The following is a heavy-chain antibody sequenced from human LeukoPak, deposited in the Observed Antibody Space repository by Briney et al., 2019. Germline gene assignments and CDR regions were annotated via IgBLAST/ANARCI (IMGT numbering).Heavy chain of an antibody. V-gene: IGHV3-7*01. CDR2: IKQDGSEK. D-gene: IGHD5-18*01. CDR1: GFTFSSYW. Sequence: GGSLRLSCAASGFTFSSYWMSWVRQAPGKGLEWVANIKQDGSEKYYVDSVKGRFTISRDNAKNSLYLQMNSLRAEDTAVYYCARESYSYGLYYYYYMDVWGKGTTVTVSS. CDR3: ARESYSYGLYYYYYMDV. J-gene: IGHJ6*03.